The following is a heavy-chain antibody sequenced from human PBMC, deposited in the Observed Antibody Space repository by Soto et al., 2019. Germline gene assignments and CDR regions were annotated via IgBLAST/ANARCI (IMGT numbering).Heavy chain of an antibody. CDR2: ISYDGSNK. J-gene: IGHJ4*02. CDR1: GFTFSSYG. V-gene: IGHV3-30*18. CDR3: AKDRSSGYELFTFDY. Sequence: QVQLVESGGGVVQPGRSLRLSCAASGFTFSSYGMHWVRQAPGKGLEWVAVISYDGSNKYYADSVKGRFTISRDNSKNTLYLQMNSLRAEDTAVYYCAKDRSSGYELFTFDYWGQGTLVTVSS. D-gene: IGHD5-12*01.